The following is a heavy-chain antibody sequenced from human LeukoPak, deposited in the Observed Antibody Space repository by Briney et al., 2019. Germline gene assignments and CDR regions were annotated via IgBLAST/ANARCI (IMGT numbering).Heavy chain of an antibody. CDR2: ISSSGRTI. V-gene: IGHV3-48*03. CDR1: GFTFSSYE. Sequence: GGSLRLSCAASGFTFSSYEMNWVRQAPGKGLEWVSYISSSGRTIYYADFVKGRYTISRDNAKNSLYLQMNSLRAEDMAVYYCAELGITMIGGVWGKGTTVTISS. J-gene: IGHJ6*04. CDR3: AELGITMIGGV. D-gene: IGHD3-10*02.